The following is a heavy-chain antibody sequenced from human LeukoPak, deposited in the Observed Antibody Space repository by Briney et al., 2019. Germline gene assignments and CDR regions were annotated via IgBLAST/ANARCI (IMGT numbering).Heavy chain of an antibody. Sequence: GGSLRLSCAASGFTFSSYRMNWVRQAPGKGLEWVSSISSSSSYIYYADSVKGRFTISRDNAKNSLYLQMNSLRAEDTAVYYCARERQQLGFDYWGQGTLVTVSS. J-gene: IGHJ4*02. CDR2: ISSSSSYI. CDR1: GFTFSSYR. D-gene: IGHD6-13*01. CDR3: ARERQQLGFDY. V-gene: IGHV3-21*01.